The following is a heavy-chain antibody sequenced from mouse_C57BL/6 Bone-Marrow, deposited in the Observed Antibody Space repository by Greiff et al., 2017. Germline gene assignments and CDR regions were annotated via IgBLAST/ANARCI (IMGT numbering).Heavy chain of an antibody. CDR2: IDPSDSYT. J-gene: IGHJ3*01. Sequence: QVQLQQPGAELVMPGASVKLSCKASGYTFTSYWMHWVKQRPGPGLEWIGAIDPSDSYTNYNQKFKGKSTFTVDTSSSTAYMQLSSLTSEDSAVXYCARESSVVDPAWFAYWGQGTLVTVSA. V-gene: IGHV1-69*01. CDR3: ARESSVVDPAWFAY. D-gene: IGHD1-1*01. CDR1: GYTFTSYW.